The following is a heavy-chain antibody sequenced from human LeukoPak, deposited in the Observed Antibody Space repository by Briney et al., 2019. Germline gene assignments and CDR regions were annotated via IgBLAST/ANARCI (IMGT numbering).Heavy chain of an antibody. V-gene: IGHV4-61*02. CDR2: IYTSGST. J-gene: IGHJ4*02. D-gene: IGHD1-26*01. Sequence: SQTLSLTCTVSGGSISSGSYYWSWIRQPAGKGLEWIGRIYTSGSTNYNPSLKSRVTISEDTSKNQFSLKLSSVTAADTAVYYCARSGSYYGDYWGQGTLVTVSS. CDR1: GGSISSGSYY. CDR3: ARSGSYYGDY.